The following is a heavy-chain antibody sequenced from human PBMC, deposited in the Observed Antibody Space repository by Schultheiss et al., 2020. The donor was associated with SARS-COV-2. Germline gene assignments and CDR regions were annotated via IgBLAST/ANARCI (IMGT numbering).Heavy chain of an antibody. CDR3: ARSSSSWYGWYFDY. J-gene: IGHJ4*02. CDR1: GGSFSGYY. Sequence: SETLSLTCAVYGGSFSGYYWSWIRQPPGKGLEWIGSIYYSGSTYYNPSLKSRVTISVDTSKNQFSLKLSSVTAADTAVYYCARSSSSWYGWYFDYWGQGTLVTVSS. D-gene: IGHD6-13*01. V-gene: IGHV4-34*01. CDR2: IYYSGST.